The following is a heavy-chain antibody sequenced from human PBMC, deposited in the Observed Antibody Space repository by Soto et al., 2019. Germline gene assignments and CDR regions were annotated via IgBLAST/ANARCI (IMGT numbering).Heavy chain of an antibody. Sequence: EVQLLESGGGLVQPGGSLRLSCAASGFTFSSFVMSWVRQAPGKGLEWVSAISGSGGSIYYADSVKGRFTISRDNSKNTLYLHMNSLRAEDTAVYYCAKGPTTTVTTCFDYWGQGTLVTVSS. J-gene: IGHJ4*02. D-gene: IGHD4-17*01. CDR3: AKGPTTTVTTCFDY. CDR2: ISGSGGSI. V-gene: IGHV3-23*01. CDR1: GFTFSSFV.